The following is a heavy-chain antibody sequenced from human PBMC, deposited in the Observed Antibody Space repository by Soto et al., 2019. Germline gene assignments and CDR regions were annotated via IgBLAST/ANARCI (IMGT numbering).Heavy chain of an antibody. J-gene: IGHJ4*02. CDR1: GGSISSSSYY. V-gene: IGHV4-39*02. Sequence: SETLSLTCTVSGGSISSSSYYWGWIRQPPGKGLEWIGSIYYSGSTYYNPSLKSRVTISVDTSKNQFSLKLSSVTAADTAVYYCARDNIDIQLWGQGTLVTVSS. CDR2: IYYSGST. CDR3: ARDNIDIQL. D-gene: IGHD5-18*01.